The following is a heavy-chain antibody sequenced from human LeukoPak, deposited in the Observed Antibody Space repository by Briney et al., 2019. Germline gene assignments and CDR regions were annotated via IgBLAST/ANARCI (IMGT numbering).Heavy chain of an antibody. Sequence: GGSLRLSCAASGFTFSSYVMHWVRQAPGKGLEWVAVISYDGSNKYYADSVKGRFTISRDNSKNTLYLQMNSLRAEDTAVYYCAKAKQLVRGGFLIGYWGQGTLVTVSS. CDR1: GFTFSSYV. CDR2: ISYDGSNK. CDR3: AKAKQLVRGGFLIGY. D-gene: IGHD6-6*01. J-gene: IGHJ4*02. V-gene: IGHV3-30*18.